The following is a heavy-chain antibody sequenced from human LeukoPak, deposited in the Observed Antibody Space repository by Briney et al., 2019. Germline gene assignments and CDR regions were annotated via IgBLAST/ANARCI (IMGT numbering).Heavy chain of an antibody. Sequence: SETLSLTCTVSGGSISSYYWSWIRQPPGKGLEWIGYIYYSGSTNYNPSLKSRVTISVDTSKNQFSLKLSSVTAADTAVYYCARHLNTGYNYRAVDYWGQGTLVTVSS. CDR1: GGSISSYY. CDR3: ARHLNTGYNYRAVDY. D-gene: IGHD5-24*01. CDR2: IYYSGST. J-gene: IGHJ4*02. V-gene: IGHV4-59*08.